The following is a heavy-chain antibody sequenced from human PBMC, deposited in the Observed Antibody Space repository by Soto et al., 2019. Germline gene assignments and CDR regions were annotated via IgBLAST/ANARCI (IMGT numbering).Heavy chain of an antibody. Sequence: EVQLLESGGGLVQPGGSLRLSCAASGFTFSSYAMSWVRQAPGKGLEWVSAIRGSGGSTYYADSVKGRFTIARDNSKNTLYLQMNSLRAEDTAVYYWSKGGGGYSYYYYYMDVWGKGTTVTVSS. V-gene: IGHV3-23*01. CDR1: GFTFSSYA. CDR3: SKGGGGYSYYYYYMDV. D-gene: IGHD5-12*01. J-gene: IGHJ6*03. CDR2: IRGSGGST.